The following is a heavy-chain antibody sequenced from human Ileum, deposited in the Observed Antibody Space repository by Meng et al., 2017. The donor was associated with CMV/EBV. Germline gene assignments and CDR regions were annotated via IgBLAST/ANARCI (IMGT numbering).Heavy chain of an antibody. Sequence: QVQLQESGPGLVTPSQTLSLTCSVSGGSISSGGYYWSWIRQHPGKGLEWIGEINHRGDPTYDPSLYGRVTISVDTSKNQFSLKLSSVTAADAAMYYCARGRRYLFYWSQGTLVTVSS. V-gene: IGHV4-31*03. CDR2: INHRGDP. J-gene: IGHJ4*02. D-gene: IGHD3-9*01. CDR1: GGSISSGGYY. CDR3: ARGRRYLFY.